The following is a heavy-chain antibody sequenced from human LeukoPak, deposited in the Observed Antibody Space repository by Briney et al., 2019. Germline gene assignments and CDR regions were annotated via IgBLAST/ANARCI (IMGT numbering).Heavy chain of an antibody. Sequence: SETLSLTCTVSGGSISSYYWSWIRQPPGKGLEWIGYIYYSGSTNYNPSLKSRVTISVDTSKNQFSLKLSSVTAADTAVYYCARVGVDTAMAYYYYYYGMDVWGQGTTVTVSS. V-gene: IGHV4-59*01. CDR1: GGSISSYY. CDR2: IYYSGST. CDR3: ARVGVDTAMAYYYYYYGMDV. D-gene: IGHD5-18*01. J-gene: IGHJ6*02.